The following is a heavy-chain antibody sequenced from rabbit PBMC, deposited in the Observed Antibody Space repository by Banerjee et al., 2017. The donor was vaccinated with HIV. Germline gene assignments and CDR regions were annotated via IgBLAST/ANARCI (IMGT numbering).Heavy chain of an antibody. CDR1: GFDFSSYY. CDR2: ISSGGST. CDR3: ARTGSRDYNDL. D-gene: IGHD8-1*01. Sequence: QLEESGGGLFKPGGSLKLSCTASGFDFSSYYMSWVRQAPGKGLEWIGYISSGGSTYYASWVNDRFTISRENAQNTLYLQLNGLTAADTATYFCARTGSRDYNDLWGPGTLVTVS. J-gene: IGHJ4*01. V-gene: IGHV1S7*01.